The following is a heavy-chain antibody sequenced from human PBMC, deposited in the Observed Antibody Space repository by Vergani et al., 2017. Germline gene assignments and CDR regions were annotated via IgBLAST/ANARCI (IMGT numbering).Heavy chain of an antibody. CDR2: MNPNSGNT. D-gene: IGHD2-2*01. CDR3: ARTSVVPAADDAFDI. V-gene: IGHV1-8*01. CDR1: GYTFTSYD. J-gene: IGHJ3*02. Sequence: QVQLVQSGAEVKKPGASVKVSCKASGYTFTSYDITWVRQATGQGLEWMGWMNPNSGNTGYAQKFQGRVTMTRNTSIGTAYMELSSLRSEDTAVYYCARTSVVPAADDAFDIWGQGTMVTVSS.